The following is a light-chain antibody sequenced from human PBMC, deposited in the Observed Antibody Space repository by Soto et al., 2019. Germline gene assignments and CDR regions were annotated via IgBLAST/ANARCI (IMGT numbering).Light chain of an antibody. J-gene: IGLJ1*01. CDR3: ISFTTSVTYV. CDR1: SSDVGAYNY. V-gene: IGLV2-14*03. Sequence: QSVLTQPASVSGSPGQSITVSCTGTSSDVGAYNYVSWYQQHPGKAPKLIISGVSNRPSGVSNRFSDSKSGNTASLTISGLQAEDEADYYCISFTTSVTYVFGTGTKVNGL. CDR2: GVS.